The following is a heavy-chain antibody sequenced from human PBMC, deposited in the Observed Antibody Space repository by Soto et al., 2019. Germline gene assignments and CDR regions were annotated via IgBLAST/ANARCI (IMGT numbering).Heavy chain of an antibody. V-gene: IGHV1-69*05. Sequence: QVQLVQSGAEVKKPGSSVKVSCKASGGTFSSYAISWVRQAPGQGLEWMGGIIPIFGTANYAQKFQGRVTSTPCEATSKAYMEMSWLRSEHTAVYYCAREANVATILRSYSMAVWGQGTTVTVSS. D-gene: IGHD5-12*01. CDR2: IIPIFGTA. CDR1: GGTFSSYA. CDR3: AREANVATILRSYSMAV. J-gene: IGHJ6*02.